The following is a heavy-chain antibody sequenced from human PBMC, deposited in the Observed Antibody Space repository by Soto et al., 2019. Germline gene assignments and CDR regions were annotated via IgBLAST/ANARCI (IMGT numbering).Heavy chain of an antibody. CDR1: CYTFTSYG. J-gene: IGHJ5*02. D-gene: IGHD6-19*01. CDR2: ISAYNGNT. V-gene: IGHV1-18*01. CDR3: ARDGSSSGWYNNWFDP. Sequence: ASVKVSCKTSCYTFTSYGISWVRQATGQGLEWMGWISAYNGNTNYAQKLQGRVTMTTDTSTSTAYMELRSLRSDDTAVYYCARDGSSSGWYNNWFDPWGQGTLVTVSS.